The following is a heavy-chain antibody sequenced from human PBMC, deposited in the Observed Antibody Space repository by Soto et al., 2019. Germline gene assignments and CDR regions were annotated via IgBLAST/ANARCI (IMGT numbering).Heavy chain of an antibody. CDR2: INPIDSYT. J-gene: IGHJ4*02. CDR1: GYSFTSYW. V-gene: IGHV5-10-1*01. D-gene: IGHD2-2*02. Sequence: PXELVKTFFRGAGYSFTSYWIGWVRQRPGKGLEWMGSINPIDSYTTYSPSFQGHVTISTDKSFSTAYLQWSGLKASDTAMYYCATLGYCTGTRCYTFDSWGQGTLVTVSS. CDR3: ATLGYCTGTRCYTFDS.